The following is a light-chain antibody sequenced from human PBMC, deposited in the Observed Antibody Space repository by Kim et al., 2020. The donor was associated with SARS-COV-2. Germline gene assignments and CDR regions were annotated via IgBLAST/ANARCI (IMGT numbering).Light chain of an antibody. Sequence: VERATRTCRASQSVSSTYLAWYQQKPGQAPRLLIYGATNRATGIPDRFSGSGSVTDFTLTISRLEPEDFAVYYCQQYESSPPSYTFGQGTKLEI. CDR2: GAT. V-gene: IGKV3-20*01. CDR1: QSVSSTY. J-gene: IGKJ2*01. CDR3: QQYESSPPSYT.